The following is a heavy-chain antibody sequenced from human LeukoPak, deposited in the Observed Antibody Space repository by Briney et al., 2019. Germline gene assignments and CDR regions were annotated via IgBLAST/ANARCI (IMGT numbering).Heavy chain of an antibody. CDR3: ANYCSDGSCYSGLH. D-gene: IGHD2-15*01. J-gene: IGHJ4*02. Sequence: GGSLRLSCAASGFTVTTNYMSWVRQAPGKGLEWVSTISTSGVNTYYADSVKGRFTISRDNSKNTLYLQMNSLRAEDTAIYYCANYCSDGSCYSGLHWGQGTLVTVSS. V-gene: IGHV3-23*01. CDR1: GFTVTTNY. CDR2: ISTSGVNT.